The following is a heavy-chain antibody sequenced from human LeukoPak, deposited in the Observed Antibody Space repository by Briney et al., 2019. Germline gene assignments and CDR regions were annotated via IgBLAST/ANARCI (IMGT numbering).Heavy chain of an antibody. D-gene: IGHD3-22*01. V-gene: IGHV3-11*04. CDR1: GFIFRDYY. CDR2: ISPVGDTI. Sequence: GGSLRLSCTTSGFIFRDYYMIWIRQAPGRGLECISYISPVGDTIYYADSVKGRFTISRDNAKNSLYLQMNSLRAEDTAVYYCARGPTMKMDVWGKGTTVTVSS. CDR3: ARGPTMKMDV. J-gene: IGHJ6*04.